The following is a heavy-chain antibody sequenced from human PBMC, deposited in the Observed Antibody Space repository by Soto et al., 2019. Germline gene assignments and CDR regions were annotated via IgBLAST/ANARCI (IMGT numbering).Heavy chain of an antibody. CDR1: DGSISSYY. V-gene: IGHV4-59*01. J-gene: IGHJ3*02. CDR3: ARRYGSAFDI. Sequence: QVQLQESGPGLVKPSETLSLTCTVSDGSISSYYWSWIRQPPGKGLEWIGYIFYSGSTNYNPSLKSRVTISVDTSKNQFSLKLNSVTAADTAVYYCARRYGSAFDIWGHGTMVTVSS. D-gene: IGHD4-17*01. CDR2: IFYSGST.